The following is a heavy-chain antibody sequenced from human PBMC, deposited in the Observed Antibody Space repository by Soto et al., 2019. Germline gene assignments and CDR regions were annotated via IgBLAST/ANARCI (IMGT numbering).Heavy chain of an antibody. J-gene: IGHJ6*02. CDR1: GFTVSKYA. Sequence: EVQLLESGGGLVQPGGSLRLSCAASGFTVSKYAMSWVRQAPGKGLEWVSAISASGGSTYYADSVRGRFTISRDNSKNTLYLQMNSLRAEDTAVYYCAKEMYSSGAYYFYFGMDVCGQATTVTVSS. V-gene: IGHV3-23*01. CDR2: ISASGGST. D-gene: IGHD6-25*01. CDR3: AKEMYSSGAYYFYFGMDV.